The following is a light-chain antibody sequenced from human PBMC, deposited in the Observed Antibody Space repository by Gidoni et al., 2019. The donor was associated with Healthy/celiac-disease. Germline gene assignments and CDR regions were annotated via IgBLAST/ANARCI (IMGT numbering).Light chain of an antibody. CDR3: QQYGSSPRT. V-gene: IGKV3-20*01. CDR1: QRVSSSY. CDR2: GAS. Sequence: EIVFKQSPGTLSWSPGERATLSCMASQRVSSSYLAWYQQKPGQAPRLLIYGASSMATGIPDRFSCSGSGTDFTLTISRLEPEDFAVYYCQQYGSSPRTFGQGTKVEIK. J-gene: IGKJ1*01.